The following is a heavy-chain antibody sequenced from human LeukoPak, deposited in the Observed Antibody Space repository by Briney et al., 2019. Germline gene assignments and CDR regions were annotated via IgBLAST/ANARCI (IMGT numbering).Heavy chain of an antibody. CDR2: ISAYNGNT. CDR1: GYTFTSYG. J-gene: IGHJ5*02. Sequence: ASVKVSCKASGYTFTSYGISWVRQAPGQGLEWTGWISAYNGNTNYAQKLQGRVTMTTDTSTSTAYMELRSLRSDDTAVYYCARTPPIVVVPAEVEDWFDPWGQGALVTVSS. D-gene: IGHD2-2*01. CDR3: ARTPPIVVVPAEVEDWFDP. V-gene: IGHV1-18*01.